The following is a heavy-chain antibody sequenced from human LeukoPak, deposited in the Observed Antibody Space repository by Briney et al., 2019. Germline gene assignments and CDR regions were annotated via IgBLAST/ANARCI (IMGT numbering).Heavy chain of an antibody. CDR3: ARDQVAVTPDDWYFDL. CDR2: INPNSGGT. Sequence: ASVKVSCKASGYTFTGYYMHWVRQAPGQGLEWMGWINPNSGGTNYAQKFQGRVTMTRDTSTSTVYMELSSLRSEDTAVYYCARDQVAVTPDDWYFDLWGRGTLVTVSS. V-gene: IGHV1-2*02. CDR1: GYTFTGYY. D-gene: IGHD2-15*01. J-gene: IGHJ2*01.